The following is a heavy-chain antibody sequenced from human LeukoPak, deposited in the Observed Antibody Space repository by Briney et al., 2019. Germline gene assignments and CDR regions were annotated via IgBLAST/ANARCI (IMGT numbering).Heavy chain of an antibody. Sequence: SETLSLTCTVSGGSISSYYWSWIRQPPGKGLEWIGYIYYSGSTNYNPSLKSRVTISVDTSKNQFSLKLSSVTAADTAVYYCARATAGYDILTGYYPNWFDPWGREPWSPSPQ. CDR1: GGSISSYY. D-gene: IGHD3-9*01. V-gene: IGHV4-59*01. J-gene: IGHJ5*02. CDR2: IYYSGST. CDR3: ARATAGYDILTGYYPNWFDP.